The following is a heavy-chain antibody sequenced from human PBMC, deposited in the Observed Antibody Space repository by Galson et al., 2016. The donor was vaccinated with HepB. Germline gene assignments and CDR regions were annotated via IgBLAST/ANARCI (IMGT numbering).Heavy chain of an antibody. CDR1: GGSISSSHSYY. CDR3: ASDDY. Sequence: SETLSLTCTVSGGSISSSHSYYWGWIRQPPGRGLEWIGTISYHGKTYYHPSLKSRVTISVDTSRNQFSLRLSSVTATDTAVYYCASDDYWGQETLVTVSS. CDR2: ISYHGKT. V-gene: IGHV4-39*02. J-gene: IGHJ4*02.